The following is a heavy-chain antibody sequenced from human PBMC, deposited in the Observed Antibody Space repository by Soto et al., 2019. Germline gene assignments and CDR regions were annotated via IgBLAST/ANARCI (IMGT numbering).Heavy chain of an antibody. J-gene: IGHJ4*02. CDR1: GYTFSRYA. D-gene: IGHD3-16*02. CDR3: ARDLVSGGYQY. Sequence: GASVKVSCKASGYTFSRYAISWVRQAPGQGLEWMGGIIPIFGTANYAQKFQGRVTITADKSTSTAYMELSSLRSEDTAVYYCARDLVSGGYQYWGQGTLVTGSS. V-gene: IGHV1-69*06. CDR2: IIPIFGTA.